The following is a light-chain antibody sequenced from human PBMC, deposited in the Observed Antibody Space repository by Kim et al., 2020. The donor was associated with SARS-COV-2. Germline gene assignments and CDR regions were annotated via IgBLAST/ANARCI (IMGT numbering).Light chain of an antibody. V-gene: IGKV3-20*01. CDR2: GAS. CDR3: HQCGSSPYT. CDR1: QSVSINY. J-gene: IGKJ2*01. Sequence: LSPGQSDALSCRASQSVSINYVAWYQQNPGQPPRLLIYGASGRATGVPDRFTGGGSGTDFSLTIDRLEPEDVAVYFCHQCGSSPYTFGQGTKLEI.